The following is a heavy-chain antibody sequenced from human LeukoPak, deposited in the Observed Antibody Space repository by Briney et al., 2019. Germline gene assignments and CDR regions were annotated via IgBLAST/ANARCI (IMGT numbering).Heavy chain of an antibody. Sequence: GGSLRLSCIASGFTLSSYEMSWIRQAPGKGLEWVSAISGSGGSTYYADSVKGRFTISRDNSKNTLYLQMNSLRAEDTAVYYCAKEGREWEALGAFDIWGQGTMVTVSS. CDR3: AKEGREWEALGAFDI. V-gene: IGHV3-23*01. D-gene: IGHD1-26*01. CDR2: ISGSGGST. CDR1: GFTLSSYE. J-gene: IGHJ3*02.